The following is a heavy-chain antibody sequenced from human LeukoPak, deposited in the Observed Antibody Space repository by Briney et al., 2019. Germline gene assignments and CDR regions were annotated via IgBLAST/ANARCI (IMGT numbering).Heavy chain of an antibody. V-gene: IGHV4-39*01. D-gene: IGHD3-16*02. CDR1: GGSISSSSYY. CDR3: ARHRDDYVWGSYRGNLFDP. CDR2: IYYSGST. J-gene: IGHJ5*02. Sequence: SETLSLTCTVSGGSISSSSYYWGWIRQPPGKGLEWIGSIYYSGSTYYNPSLKSRVTISVDTSKNQFSLKLSSVTAADTAVYYCARHRDDYVWGSYRGNLFDPWGQGTLVTVSS.